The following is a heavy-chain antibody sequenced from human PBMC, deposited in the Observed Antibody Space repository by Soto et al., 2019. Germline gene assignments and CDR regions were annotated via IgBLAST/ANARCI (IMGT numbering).Heavy chain of an antibody. CDR2: IYYSGST. CDR3: AISTMVRGVTRERDYGMDV. J-gene: IGHJ6*02. V-gene: IGHV4-61*08. CDR1: GGSISSGDYY. D-gene: IGHD3-10*01. Sequence: PSETLSLTCTVSGGSISSGDYYWSWIRQPPGKGLEWIGYIYYSGSTNYNPSLKSRVTISVDTSKNQFSLKLSSVTAADTAVYYCAISTMVRGVTRERDYGMDVWGQGTTVTVSS.